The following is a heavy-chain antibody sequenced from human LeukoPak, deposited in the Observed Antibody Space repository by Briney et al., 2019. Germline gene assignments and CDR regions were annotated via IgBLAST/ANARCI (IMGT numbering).Heavy chain of an antibody. Sequence: GGSLRLSCAASGFTFSSYAMNWVRQAPGKGLEWVSDISGSGSSTSYADSVKGRFTISRDNSKNTLYLQMNSLKTEDTAVYYCTSGAMLVSWGQGTLVTVSS. V-gene: IGHV3-23*01. D-gene: IGHD3-22*01. J-gene: IGHJ5*02. CDR2: ISGSGSST. CDR1: GFTFSSYA. CDR3: TSGAMLVS.